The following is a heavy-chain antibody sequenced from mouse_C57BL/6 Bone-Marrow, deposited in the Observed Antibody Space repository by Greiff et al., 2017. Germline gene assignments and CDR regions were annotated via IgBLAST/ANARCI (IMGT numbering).Heavy chain of an antibody. J-gene: IGHJ4*01. Sequence: QVQLKQSGPGLVQPSQSLSITCTVSGFSLTSYGVHWVRQSPGKGLEWLGVIWRGGSTDYNAAFMSRLSITKDNSKSQVFFKMNSLQADDTAIYYCAKTSIFYYGSSPYYAMDYWGQGTSVTVSS. CDR1: GFSLTSYG. V-gene: IGHV2-5*01. D-gene: IGHD1-1*01. CDR2: IWRGGST. CDR3: AKTSIFYYGSSPYYAMDY.